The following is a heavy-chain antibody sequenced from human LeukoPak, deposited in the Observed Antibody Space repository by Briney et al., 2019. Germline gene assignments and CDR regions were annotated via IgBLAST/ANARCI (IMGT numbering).Heavy chain of an antibody. D-gene: IGHD2-15*01. V-gene: IGHV3-23*01. CDR2: ISGSGGST. CDR1: GFTFSSYA. CDR3: AQQVGYCSSGSCYFTY. Sequence: PGGSLRLSCAASGFTFSSYAMSWVRQAPGKGLEWVSAISGSGGSTYYADSVKGRFTISRDNSKNTLYLQMNCLRAEDTAVYYCAQQVGYCSSGSCYFTYWGQGTLVTVSS. J-gene: IGHJ1*01.